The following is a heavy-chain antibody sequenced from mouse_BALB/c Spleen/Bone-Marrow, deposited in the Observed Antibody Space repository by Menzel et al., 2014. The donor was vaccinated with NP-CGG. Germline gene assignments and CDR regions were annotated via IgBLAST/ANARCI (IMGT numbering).Heavy chain of an antibody. CDR1: GYTFTEYT. CDR3: ARRYYGPYVMDN. V-gene: IGHV1-18*01. J-gene: IGHJ4*01. Sequence: EVQLQQSGPELVKPGASVKISCKTSGYTFTEYTMHWVKQSQGKSLGWIGGINPNNGGTSYNQKFKGKATLTVDKSSSTAYMELRSLTAEDSAVYYCARRYYGPYVMDNWGQGTSVTVSS. CDR2: INPNNGGT. D-gene: IGHD1-2*01.